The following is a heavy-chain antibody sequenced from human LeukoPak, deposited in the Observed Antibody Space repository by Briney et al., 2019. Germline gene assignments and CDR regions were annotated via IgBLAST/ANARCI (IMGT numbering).Heavy chain of an antibody. CDR3: TTGMPLARGT. CDR2: IKSKTDGGTT. D-gene: IGHD3-16*01. V-gene: IGHV3-15*01. CDR1: GFTLRNVW. J-gene: IGHJ5*02. Sequence: GGSLRLSCAASGFTLRNVWMSWVRQAPGKGLEWVVRIKSKTDGGTTDYAAPVEGRFTISRDDSKNTLYLQMNSLTTEDRAVYYCTTGMPLARGTWGQGTLVTVSS.